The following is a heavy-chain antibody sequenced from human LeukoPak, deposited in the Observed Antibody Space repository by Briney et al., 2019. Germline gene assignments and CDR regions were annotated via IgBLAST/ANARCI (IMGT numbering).Heavy chain of an antibody. V-gene: IGHV4-59*01. D-gene: IGHD1-26*01. CDR1: GGSICSYY. J-gene: IGHJ5*02. CDR2: IYYSGSP. Sequence: SETLSLTCTVSGGSICSYYWSWIRQPPGKGLEWIGYIYYSGSPNYIPSLKSRLTISVDTSKNQFSLKLSSVTAADTAVYYCASGSHPLNWFDPWGQGTLVTVSS. CDR3: ASGSHPLNWFDP.